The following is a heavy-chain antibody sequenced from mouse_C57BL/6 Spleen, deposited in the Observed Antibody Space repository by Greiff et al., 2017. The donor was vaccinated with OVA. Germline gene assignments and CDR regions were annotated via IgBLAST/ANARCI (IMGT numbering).Heavy chain of an antibody. CDR1: GYTFTSYW. CDR2: IHPNSGST. Sequence: QVQLKQPGAELVKPGASVKLSCKASGYTFTSYWMHWVKQRPGQGLEWIGMIHPNSGSTNYNEKFKSKATLTVDKSSSTAYMQLSSLTSEDSAVYYCARAGYYGSSYEWYFDVWGTGTTVTVSS. CDR3: ARAGYYGSSYEWYFDV. J-gene: IGHJ1*03. V-gene: IGHV1-64*01. D-gene: IGHD1-1*01.